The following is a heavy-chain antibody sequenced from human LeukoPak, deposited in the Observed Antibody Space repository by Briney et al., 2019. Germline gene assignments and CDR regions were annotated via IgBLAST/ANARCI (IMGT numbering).Heavy chain of an antibody. J-gene: IGHJ4*02. Sequence: ASVKVSCKASGYTFTGYYMHWVRQAPRQGLEWMGRINPNSGGTNYAQKFQCRVTMTRDTSISTAYMELSRLRSDDTAVYYCARGFGSSPRDYWGQGTLVTVSS. D-gene: IGHD6-13*01. V-gene: IGHV1-2*06. CDR1: GYTFTGYY. CDR3: ARGFGSSPRDY. CDR2: INPNSGGT.